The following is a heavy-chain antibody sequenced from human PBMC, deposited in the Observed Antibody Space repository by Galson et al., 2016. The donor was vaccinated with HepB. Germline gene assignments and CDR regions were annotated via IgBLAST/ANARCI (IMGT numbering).Heavy chain of an antibody. D-gene: IGHD1-1*01. CDR1: GFTFSDYY. CDR3: ARAVDTPLEVHFDY. CDR2: ISGSSGYR. Sequence: SLRLSCAASGFTFSDYYMTWIRQAPGKGLEWVSYISGSSGYRNYADTVKGRFTISRDNRKNSLYLQINSLRAEDTAVYSRARAVDTPLEVHFDYWGQGTPVTVSS. V-gene: IGHV3-11*06. J-gene: IGHJ4*02.